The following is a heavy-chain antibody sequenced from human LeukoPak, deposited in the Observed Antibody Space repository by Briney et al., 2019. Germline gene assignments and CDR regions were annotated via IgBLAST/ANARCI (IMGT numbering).Heavy chain of an antibody. CDR2: IYYSGST. J-gene: IGHJ5*02. CDR1: GGSISSYY. D-gene: IGHD4-17*01. CDR3: ARDDYDDALDWFDP. Sequence: SETLSLTCTVSGGSISSYYWSWIRQPPGKGLEWIGYIYYSGSTNYNPSLKSRVTISVDTSKNQFSLKLSSVTAADTAVYYCARDDYDDALDWFDPRGQGTLVTVSS. V-gene: IGHV4-59*01.